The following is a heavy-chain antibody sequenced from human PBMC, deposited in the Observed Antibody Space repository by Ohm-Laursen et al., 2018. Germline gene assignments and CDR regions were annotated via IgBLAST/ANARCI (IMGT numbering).Heavy chain of an antibody. CDR2: IIPIFGTA. D-gene: IGHD1-26*01. V-gene: IGHV1-69*06. CDR3: ARVFRRVESTSDYYYYGMDV. Sequence: ASVKVSCKASGGTFSSYAISWVRQAPGQGLEWMGGIIPIFGTANYAQKFQGRVTITADKSTSTAYMELSSLRSEDTAVYYCARVFRRVESTSDYYYYGMDVWGQGTTVTVSS. J-gene: IGHJ6*02. CDR1: GGTFSSYA.